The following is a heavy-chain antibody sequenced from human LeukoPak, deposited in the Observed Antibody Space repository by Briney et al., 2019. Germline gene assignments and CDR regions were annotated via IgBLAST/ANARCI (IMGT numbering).Heavy chain of an antibody. CDR3: AELGITMIGGV. V-gene: IGHV3-48*03. Sequence: ARGSLRLSCAASGFTFSSYEMNWVRQAPGKGLEWVSYISSSGRTTYYTDSVKGRFTISRDNAQNSLYLQMNGLRAEDTAVYYCAELGITMIGGVWGKGTTVTISS. CDR1: GFTFSSYE. CDR2: ISSSGRTT. D-gene: IGHD3-10*02. J-gene: IGHJ6*04.